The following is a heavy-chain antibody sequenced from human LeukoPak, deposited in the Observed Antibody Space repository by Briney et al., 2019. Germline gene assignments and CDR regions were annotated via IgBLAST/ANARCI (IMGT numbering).Heavy chain of an antibody. CDR3: AKDLTYYYDSSGYSYANWFDP. Sequence: GGPLRLSCAASGFTFSSYAMSWVRHAPGKGLEWVSAISGSGGSTYYADSVKGRFTIYRDNSKNTLYLQMNSLRAEDTAVYYCAKDLTYYYDSSGYSYANWFDPWGQGTLVTVSS. V-gene: IGHV3-23*01. CDR1: GFTFSSYA. J-gene: IGHJ5*02. D-gene: IGHD3-22*01. CDR2: ISGSGGST.